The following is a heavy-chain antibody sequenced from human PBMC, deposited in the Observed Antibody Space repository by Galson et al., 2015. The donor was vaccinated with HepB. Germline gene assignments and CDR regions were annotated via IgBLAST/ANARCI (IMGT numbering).Heavy chain of an antibody. D-gene: IGHD6-25*01. V-gene: IGHV6-1*01. CDR3: ARDKTQRDTVVAADY. J-gene: IGHJ4*02. CDR1: GDSVSSSTAA. Sequence: CAISGDSVSSSTAAWNWIRQSPSRGLEWLGRTYYRSKWYNDYAVSVKSRITINPDTSKNQFSLQLNSVTPEDTAVYYCARDKTQRDTVVAADYWGQGTLVTVSS. CDR2: TYYRSKWYN.